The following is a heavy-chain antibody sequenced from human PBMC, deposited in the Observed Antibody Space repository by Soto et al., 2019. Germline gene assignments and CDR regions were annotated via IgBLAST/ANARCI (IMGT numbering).Heavy chain of an antibody. V-gene: IGHV1-18*01. CDR1: GGTFSSYA. J-gene: IGHJ3*02. CDR3: ARDLTALYYYDSSGNHDAFDI. Sequence: GASVKVSCKASGGTFSSYAISWVRQAPGQGLEWMGWISAYNGNTNYAQKLQGRVTMTTDTSTSTAYMELRSLRSDDTAVYYCARDLTALYYYDSSGNHDAFDIWGQGTMVTVSS. CDR2: ISAYNGNT. D-gene: IGHD3-22*01.